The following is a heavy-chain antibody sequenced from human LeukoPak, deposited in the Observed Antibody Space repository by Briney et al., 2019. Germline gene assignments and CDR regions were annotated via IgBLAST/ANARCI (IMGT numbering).Heavy chain of an antibody. D-gene: IGHD6-19*01. V-gene: IGHV4-61*02. Sequence: SETLSLTCTVSGGSISSGSYYWSWIRQPAGKGLEWIGRIYTSGSTNYNPSLKSRVTISVDKSRNQFSLKLTSVNDADTAVYYCARGSGAVANSYWGQGTLVTVSS. CDR1: GGSISSGSYY. CDR3: ARGSGAVANSY. J-gene: IGHJ4*02. CDR2: IYTSGST.